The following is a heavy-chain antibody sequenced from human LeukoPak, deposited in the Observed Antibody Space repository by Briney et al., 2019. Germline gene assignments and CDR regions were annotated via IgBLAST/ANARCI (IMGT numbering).Heavy chain of an antibody. CDR1: GFTFSSYA. D-gene: IGHD6-19*01. Sequence: PGGSLRLSCAASGFTFSSYAMSWVRQAPGKGLEWVSAISGSGGSTYYADSAKGRFTISRDNSKNTLYLQMNSLRAEDTAVYYCAKDIAVAGEGEGYWGQGTLVTVSS. V-gene: IGHV3-23*01. CDR3: AKDIAVAGEGEGY. CDR2: ISGSGGST. J-gene: IGHJ4*02.